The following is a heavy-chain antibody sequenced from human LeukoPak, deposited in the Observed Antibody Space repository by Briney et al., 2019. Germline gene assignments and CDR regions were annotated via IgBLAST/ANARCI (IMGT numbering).Heavy chain of an antibody. CDR2: ISFDGSNK. Sequence: PGGSLRLSCAASGFTFSSYGMHWVRQAPGKGLEWVAFISFDGSNKYYADSVKGRFTISRDNSKNTLDLRMNSLRAEDTAVYYCAKGGAVAGRDYWGLGTLVTVSS. V-gene: IGHV3-30*02. CDR1: GFTFSSYG. CDR3: AKGGAVAGRDY. D-gene: IGHD6-19*01. J-gene: IGHJ4*02.